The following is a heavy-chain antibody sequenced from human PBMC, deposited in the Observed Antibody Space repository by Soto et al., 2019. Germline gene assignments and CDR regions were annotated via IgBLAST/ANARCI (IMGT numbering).Heavy chain of an antibody. V-gene: IGHV4-30-4*01. Sequence: SETLSLTCTVSGGSISSGDYYWSWSRHPPGKGLEWIGYIYYSGSTYYNPSLKSRVTISVDTSKNQFSLKLSSVTAADTAVYYCAGSDSSGYYPEYLQHWGQGTQVTVSS. CDR2: IYYSGST. CDR3: AGSDSSGYYPEYLQH. J-gene: IGHJ1*01. CDR1: GGSISSGDYY. D-gene: IGHD3-22*01.